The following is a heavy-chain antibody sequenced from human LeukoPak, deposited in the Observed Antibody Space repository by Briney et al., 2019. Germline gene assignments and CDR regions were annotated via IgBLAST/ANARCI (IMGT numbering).Heavy chain of an antibody. V-gene: IGHV1-8*03. D-gene: IGHD6-19*01. Sequence: ASVKVSCKASGYTFTTYDINWVRQATGQGLEWMGWLNPKNGNTGYAQKFQGRVTITRNTSINTAYMELSSLRSEDTAVYYCARMTVSGRDNWFDPWGQGTLVTVSS. CDR3: ARMTVSGRDNWFDP. J-gene: IGHJ5*02. CDR2: LNPKNGNT. CDR1: GYTFTTYD.